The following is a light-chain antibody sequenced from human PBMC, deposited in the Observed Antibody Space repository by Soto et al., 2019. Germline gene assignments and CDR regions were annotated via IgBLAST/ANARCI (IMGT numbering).Light chain of an antibody. J-gene: IGLJ2*01. V-gene: IGLV2-23*02. CDR1: SSDVGSYNL. CDR3: CSYAGSSTVV. Sequence: QSVLTQPASMSGSPGQSITISCTGTSSDVGSYNLVSWYQQHPGKAPKLMIYEVSKRPSGVSNRFSGSKSGNTASLTISGLQAEDEADYYCCSYAGSSTVVFGGGTKVTDL. CDR2: EVS.